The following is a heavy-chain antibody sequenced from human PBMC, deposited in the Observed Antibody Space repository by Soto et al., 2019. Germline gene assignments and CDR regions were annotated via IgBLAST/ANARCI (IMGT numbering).Heavy chain of an antibody. V-gene: IGHV3-30*03. Sequence: QVQLVESGGGVVQPGGSLRLSCAASGFPFIAYGMHWVREGPGKGLEWVVVISYDGSNKFYADSVKGRFTISRDNSRNTLYLQMNSLRPEDTALYYCVGGQYYFDYRGQGTLVIVSS. CDR1: GFPFIAYG. J-gene: IGHJ4*02. CDR2: ISYDGSNK. CDR3: VGGQYYFDY. D-gene: IGHD3-10*01.